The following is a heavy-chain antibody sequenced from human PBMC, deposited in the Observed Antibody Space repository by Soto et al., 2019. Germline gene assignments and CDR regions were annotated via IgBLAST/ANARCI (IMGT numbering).Heavy chain of an antibody. D-gene: IGHD4-17*01. CDR1: VGSFSGYY. CDR3: ARITVTPVFDYYYGMDV. CDR2: INHSGST. J-gene: IGHJ6*02. V-gene: IGHV4-34*01. Sequence: SETLSLTCAVYVGSFSGYYWSWIRQPPGKGLEWIGEINHSGSTNYNPSLKSRVTISVDTSKSQFSLKLSSVTAADTAVYYCARITVTPVFDYYYGMDVWGQGTTVTVSS.